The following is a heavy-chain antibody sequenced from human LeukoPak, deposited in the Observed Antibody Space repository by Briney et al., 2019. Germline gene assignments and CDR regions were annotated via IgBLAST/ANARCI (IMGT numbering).Heavy chain of an antibody. CDR2: IYSSGSS. J-gene: IGHJ4*02. CDR3: ATRYGSGTYPRYYFDS. D-gene: IGHD3-10*01. Sequence: SETLSLTCTVFGGSISSSSYHWGWIPQPPGKGLEWIGTIYSSGSSYYNPSLKSRLTISVDTSRNQFSLKLSSVTASDTAVYYCATRYGSGTYPRYYFDSWGQGTLVSVSS. CDR1: GGSISSSSYH. V-gene: IGHV4-39*01.